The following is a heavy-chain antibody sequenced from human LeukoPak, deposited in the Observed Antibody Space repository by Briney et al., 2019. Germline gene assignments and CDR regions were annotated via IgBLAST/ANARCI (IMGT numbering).Heavy chain of an antibody. CDR3: AVDGGYNRFDP. J-gene: IGHJ5*02. CDR1: GFTFGSYL. Sequence: PGGSLRLSCAAPGFTFGSYLMHWVRQAPGKGLVWVSHINTDASSTNYAVSVKGRFTISRDNAKSSLYLQMNSLRAEDTAVYYCAVDGGYNRFDPWGQGTLVTVPS. D-gene: IGHD3-16*01. CDR2: INTDASST. V-gene: IGHV3-74*01.